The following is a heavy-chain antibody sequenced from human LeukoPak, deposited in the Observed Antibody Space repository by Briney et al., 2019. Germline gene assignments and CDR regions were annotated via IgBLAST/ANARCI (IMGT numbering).Heavy chain of an antibody. D-gene: IGHD3-22*01. J-gene: IGHJ6*03. CDR3: ARDWGSSGYYYYYYYMDV. CDR1: GFTFSSYW. CDR2: IKQDGSEK. Sequence: GGSLRLSCAASGFTFSSYWMSWVRQAPGKGLEWVANIKQDGSEKYYVDSVKGRYTISRDNAKNSLYLQMNSLGAEDTAVYYCARDWGSSGYYYYYYYMDVWGKGTTVTVSS. V-gene: IGHV3-7*01.